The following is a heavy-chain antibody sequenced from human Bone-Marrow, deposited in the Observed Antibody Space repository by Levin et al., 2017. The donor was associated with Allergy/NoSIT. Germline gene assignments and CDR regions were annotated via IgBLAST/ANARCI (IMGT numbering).Heavy chain of an antibody. V-gene: IGHV1-46*02. CDR3: AREADGYKKLDYWGQGTLVTVSSGMDV. Sequence: ASVKVSCKASGYIFNKHYMHCVRQAPGQGLEWMGLIHPSGDTTNYAEKFQGRVTMTRDTSTSTLYMELSSLTSEDTAIYYCAREADGYKKLDYWGQGTLVTVSSGMDVWGQGTTVTVSS. CDR2: IHPSGDTT. J-gene: IGHJ6*02. D-gene: IGHD5-24*01. CDR1: GYIFNKHY.